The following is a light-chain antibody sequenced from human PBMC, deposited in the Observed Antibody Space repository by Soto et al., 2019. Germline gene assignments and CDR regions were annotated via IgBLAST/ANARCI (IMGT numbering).Light chain of an antibody. Sequence: QSALTQPPSASGSPGQSVTISCTGTSSDVGGYNCVSWYQQHPGKAPKLMTSDVSKRPSGVPDRFSGSKSGNTASLTVSGLQAEDEADYYCSSYADSNNYVFGTGTKVTVL. CDR1: SSDVGGYNC. V-gene: IGLV2-8*01. J-gene: IGLJ1*01. CDR2: DVS. CDR3: SSYADSNNYV.